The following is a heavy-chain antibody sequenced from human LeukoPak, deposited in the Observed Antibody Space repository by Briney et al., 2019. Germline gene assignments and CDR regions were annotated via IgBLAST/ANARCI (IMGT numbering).Heavy chain of an antibody. J-gene: IGHJ4*02. CDR2: IYYSGST. CDR3: ARSGTVGAMPV. V-gene: IGHV4-59*08. CDR1: GGSLSNYY. Sequence: SETLSLTCTVSGGSLSNYYWSWIRLPPGKGLEWIGYIYYSGSTHYNPSLKSRVTISVDTSKNQFSLRLSSVTAADTAVYYCARSGTVGAMPVWGQGTLVTVSS. D-gene: IGHD1-26*01.